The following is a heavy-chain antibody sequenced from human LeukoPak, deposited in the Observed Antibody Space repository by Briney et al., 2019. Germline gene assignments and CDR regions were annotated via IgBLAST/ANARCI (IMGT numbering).Heavy chain of an antibody. J-gene: IGHJ3*02. CDR3: ARTIAAAGADDAFDI. Sequence: PGGSLRLSCAASGFTFSSYAMSWVRQAPGKGLEWVSGINWNGGSTGYADSVKGRFTISRDNAKNSLYLQMNSLRAEDTALYHCARTIAAAGADDAFDIWGQGTMVTVSS. V-gene: IGHV3-20*01. CDR1: GFTFSSYA. CDR2: INWNGGST. D-gene: IGHD6-13*01.